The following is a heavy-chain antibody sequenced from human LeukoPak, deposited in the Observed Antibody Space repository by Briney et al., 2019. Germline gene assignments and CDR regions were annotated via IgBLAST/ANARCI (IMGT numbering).Heavy chain of an antibody. CDR1: GFTFSSYS. D-gene: IGHD2/OR15-2a*01. V-gene: IGHV3-21*01. Sequence: PGGSLRLSCAASGFTFSSYSMNWVRQAPGKGLEWVSSISGSSSYIYYADSVKGRFTISRDNAKNSLYLQMNSLRAEDTAVYYCARNRAALNYWGQGTLVTVSS. CDR2: ISGSSSYI. J-gene: IGHJ4*02. CDR3: ARNRAALNY.